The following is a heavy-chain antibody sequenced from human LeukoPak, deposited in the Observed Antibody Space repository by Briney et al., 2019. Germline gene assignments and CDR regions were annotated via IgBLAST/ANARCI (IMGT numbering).Heavy chain of an antibody. CDR1: GGSINRSSYY. V-gene: IGHV4-39*02. CDR2: VYYDGNT. Sequence: ASETLSLTYSVSGGSINRSSYYWGWIRQAPGKGLEWIGSVYYDGNTYYNPNPSLKSRATVSMDTSRNQFSLKLRSVTAADTAVYYCTKDSGHHRTDCWGQGTLVTVSS. CDR3: TKDSGHHRTDC. J-gene: IGHJ4*02. D-gene: IGHD1-26*01.